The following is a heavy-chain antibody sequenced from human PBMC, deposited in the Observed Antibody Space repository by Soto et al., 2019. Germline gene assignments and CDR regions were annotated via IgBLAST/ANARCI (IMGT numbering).Heavy chain of an antibody. CDR2: IWFDGSNK. CDR1: GCTFSSYG. J-gene: IGHJ5*01. V-gene: IGHV3-33*01. CDR3: ARDPSGTTSTLFGS. Sequence: VGSLRLSRAAYGCTFSSYGTHWVRHAPGKGLEWEAVIWFDGSNKYYADSVKGRFTTSRDNSKNTLYLQMNSLRAEDKAVYYCARDPSGTTSTLFGSWGKGTVVTVFS. D-gene: IGHD1-1*01.